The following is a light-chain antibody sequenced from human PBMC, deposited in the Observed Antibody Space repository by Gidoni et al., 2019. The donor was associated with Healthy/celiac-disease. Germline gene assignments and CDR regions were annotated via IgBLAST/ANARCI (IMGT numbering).Light chain of an antibody. CDR3: QQSYSTPYT. CDR2: AAS. J-gene: IGKJ2*01. V-gene: IGKV1-39*01. Sequence: DIQMTQSPSSLSASVGDRVTITCRASQSISSYLNWYQQKPGKAPKLLIYAASSLQSGVPSRFSGSGSGTDFTLTISSLQPEDFAPYYCQQSYSTPYTFXXXTKLEIK. CDR1: QSISSY.